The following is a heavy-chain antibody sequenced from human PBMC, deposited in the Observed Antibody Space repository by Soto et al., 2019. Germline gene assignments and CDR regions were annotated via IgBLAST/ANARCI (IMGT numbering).Heavy chain of an antibody. V-gene: IGHV1-18*01. CDR3: ARGSRKYESRGYWNY. J-gene: IGHJ4*02. CDR1: GYTFTSYG. CDR2: ISAYNGNT. D-gene: IGHD3-22*01. Sequence: ASVKVSCKASGYTFTSYGISWVRQAPGQGLEWMGWISAYNGNTNYAQKLQGRVTMTTDTSTSTAYMELRSLRSDDTAVYYCARGSRKYESRGYWNYWGKGTLGTFSS.